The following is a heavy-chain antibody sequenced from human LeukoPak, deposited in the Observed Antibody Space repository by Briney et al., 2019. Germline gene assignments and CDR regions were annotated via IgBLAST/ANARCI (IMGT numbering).Heavy chain of an antibody. Sequence: PSETLSLTCAVYGGSFSGYYWSWIRQPPGKGLEWIREINHSGSTNYNPSLKSRVTISVDTSKNQFSLKLSSVTAADTAVYYCASGVITFGGVIVYWGQGTLVTVSS. J-gene: IGHJ4*02. CDR2: INHSGST. CDR3: ASGVITFGGVIVY. V-gene: IGHV4-34*01. CDR1: GGSFSGYY. D-gene: IGHD3-16*02.